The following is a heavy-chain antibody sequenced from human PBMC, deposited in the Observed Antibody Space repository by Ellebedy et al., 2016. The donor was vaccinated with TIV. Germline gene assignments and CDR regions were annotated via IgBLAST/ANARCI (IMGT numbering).Heavy chain of an antibody. CDR3: AKDRFPYYDSSGTTGYFDC. CDR1: GYSLTGYY. Sequence: ASVKVSCKASGYSLTGYYIHWVRQAPGQGLEWMGWINPDRGDTKYPQSFQVRVSMTRDTSSSTAYMELSGLTSDDTAIYYCAKDRFPYYDSSGTTGYFDCWGQGTLVTVSS. CDR2: INPDRGDT. D-gene: IGHD3-22*01. J-gene: IGHJ4*02. V-gene: IGHV1-2*02.